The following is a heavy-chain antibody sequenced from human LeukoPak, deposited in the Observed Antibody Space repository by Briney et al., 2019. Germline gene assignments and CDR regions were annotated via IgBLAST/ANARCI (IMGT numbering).Heavy chain of an antibody. D-gene: IGHD6-6*01. Sequence: SETLSLTCTVSGGSISSGSYYWSWIRQPAGKGLEWIGRIYTSGSTNYNPSLKSRVTISVDTSKNQFSLKLSSVTAADTAVYYCARSPSSSVAFDIWGQGTMVTVSS. CDR2: IYTSGST. J-gene: IGHJ3*02. V-gene: IGHV4-61*02. CDR3: ARSPSSSVAFDI. CDR1: GGSISSGSYY.